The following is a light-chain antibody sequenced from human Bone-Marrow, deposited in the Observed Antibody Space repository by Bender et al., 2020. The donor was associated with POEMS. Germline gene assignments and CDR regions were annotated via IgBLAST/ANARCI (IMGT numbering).Light chain of an antibody. Sequence: QSVLTQPPSASGTPGQSVTIPCSGGSSNIGAHAVNWYQHLPGTAPKLLIYSSHRRPSEVPDRFSGSRSGTSASLAIGGLQSEDEADYYCAVWDDSLNGWVFGGGTKLTVL. J-gene: IGLJ3*02. CDR2: SSH. V-gene: IGLV1-44*01. CDR3: AVWDDSLNGWV. CDR1: SSNIGAHA.